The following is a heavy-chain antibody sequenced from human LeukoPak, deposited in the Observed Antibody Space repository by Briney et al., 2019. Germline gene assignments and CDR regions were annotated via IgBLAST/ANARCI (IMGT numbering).Heavy chain of an antibody. Sequence: GGSLRLSCAASGFTFSSSAMNWVRQAPGKGLEWVSSINNVGSHIYYADSVKGRFTISRDNSKNTLYLQMNSLRAEDTAVYYCAKNLEIREDFWSGSAPFDYWGQGTLVTVSS. CDR1: GFTFSSSA. CDR3: AKNLEIREDFWSGSAPFDY. CDR2: INNVGSHI. J-gene: IGHJ4*02. V-gene: IGHV3-NL1*01. D-gene: IGHD3-3*01.